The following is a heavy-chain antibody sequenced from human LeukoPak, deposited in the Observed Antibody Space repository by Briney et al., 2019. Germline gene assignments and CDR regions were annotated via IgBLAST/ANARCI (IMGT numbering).Heavy chain of an antibody. V-gene: IGHV4-59*01. CDR1: GGSINRFY. CDR2: INYSGSA. D-gene: IGHD3-3*01. CDR3: ARAGIWSGYYTFDG. J-gene: IGHJ4*02. Sequence: SETLSLTCIVSGGSINRFYWSWIRQPPGKGLEWLVNINYSGSANYNPSLKSRITISVDTSKNQFSLRLTSETAAETAVYYCARAGIWSGYYTFDGWGQGTLVTVSS.